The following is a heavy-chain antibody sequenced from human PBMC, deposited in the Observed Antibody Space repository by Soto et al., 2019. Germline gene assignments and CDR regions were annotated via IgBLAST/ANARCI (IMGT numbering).Heavy chain of an antibody. CDR3: ARSQGGSSSLDIYYYFYYGMDV. V-gene: IGHV1-69*01. J-gene: IGHJ6*02. Sequence: QVQLVQSGAEVKKPGSSVKGSCKAPGGTFSTYAISWVRQAPGQGLEWMGGVIPIFGTPKYAQKFQRRVTISAEESTSTGYMELRSLRSADTAVYYCARSQGGSSSLDIYYYFYYGMDVWGQGTTVTVSS. CDR2: VIPIFGTP. D-gene: IGHD2-15*01. CDR1: GGTFSTYA.